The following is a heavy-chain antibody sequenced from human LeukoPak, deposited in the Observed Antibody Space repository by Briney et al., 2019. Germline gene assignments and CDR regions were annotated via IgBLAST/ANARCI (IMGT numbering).Heavy chain of an antibody. CDR3: AKDTLDYRYFDF. V-gene: IGHV3-23*01. CDR2: ISGSDDST. CDR1: GFTFSSYS. D-gene: IGHD2/OR15-2a*01. J-gene: IGHJ2*01. Sequence: GGSLRLSCAASGFTFSSYSMNWVRQAPGKGLEWVSAISGSDDSTYYADSVTGRFTISRDNSKNTLYLQMNSLRAEDTAIYYCAKDTLDYRYFDFWGRGTLVTVSS.